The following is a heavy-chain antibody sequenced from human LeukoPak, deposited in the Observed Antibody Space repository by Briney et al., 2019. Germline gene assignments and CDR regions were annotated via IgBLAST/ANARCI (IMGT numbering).Heavy chain of an antibody. D-gene: IGHD6-13*01. CDR2: IYHSGST. CDR1: GGSISSSNW. V-gene: IGHV4-4*02. Sequence: SETLSLTCAVSGGSISSSNWWSWVRQPPGKGLEWIGEIYHSGSTNYNPSLKSRVTISVDKSKNQFSLKLSSVTAADTAVYYCARVDRAISTTGTLEDWGQGTLVTVSS. J-gene: IGHJ4*02. CDR3: ARVDRAISTTGTLED.